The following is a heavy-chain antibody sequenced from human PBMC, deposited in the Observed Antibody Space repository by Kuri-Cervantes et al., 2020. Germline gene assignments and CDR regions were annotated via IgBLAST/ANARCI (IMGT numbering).Heavy chain of an antibody. Sequence: ASVKVSCKASGYTFTGYYMHWVRQAPGQGLEWMGWINPNSGGTNYAQKFQGWVTMTRDTSISTAYMELRSLRSDDTAVYYCAKDHEGHCNTNRCRFNSLDMWGQGTMVTVSS. J-gene: IGHJ3*02. CDR2: INPNSGGT. CDR3: AKDHEGHCNTNRCRFNSLDM. D-gene: IGHD2-2*01. V-gene: IGHV1-2*04. CDR1: GYTFTGYY.